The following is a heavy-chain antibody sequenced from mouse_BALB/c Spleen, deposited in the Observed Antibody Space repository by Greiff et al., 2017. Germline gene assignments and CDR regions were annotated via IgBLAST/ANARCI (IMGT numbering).Heavy chain of an antibody. CDR1: GYTFTSYW. CDR2: IYPGSGST. V-gene: IGHV1S22*01. D-gene: IGHD2-14*01. CDR3: TNRYDVAWFAY. J-gene: IGHJ3*01. Sequence: LQQPGSELVRPGASVKPSCKASGYTFTSYWMHWVKQRPGQGLEWIGNIYPGSGSTNYDEKFKSKATLTVDTSSSTAYMQLSSLTSEDSAVYYCTNRYDVAWFAYWGQGTLITVSA.